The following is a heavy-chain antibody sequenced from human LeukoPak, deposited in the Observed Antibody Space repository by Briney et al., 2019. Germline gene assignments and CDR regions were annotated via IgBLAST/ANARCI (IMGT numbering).Heavy chain of an antibody. Sequence: GGSLRLSCAASGFTFSSYWMHWVRQAPGKGLVWVSRINSDGSSTSYADSVKGRFTISRDNAKNTLYLQMNSLRAEDTAVYYCVRSGPSRVSDYWGQGTLVTVSS. V-gene: IGHV3-74*01. J-gene: IGHJ4*02. CDR1: GFTFSSYW. CDR3: VRSGPSRVSDY. CDR2: INSDGSST. D-gene: IGHD3-10*01.